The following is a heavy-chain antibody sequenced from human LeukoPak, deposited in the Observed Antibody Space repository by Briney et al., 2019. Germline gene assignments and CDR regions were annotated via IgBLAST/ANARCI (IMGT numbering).Heavy chain of an antibody. J-gene: IGHJ4*02. D-gene: IGHD3-22*01. V-gene: IGHV3-21*01. CDR3: AKDYYDSSGYYYTLVSFDY. Sequence: GGSLRLSCAASGFTFSSYSMNWVRQAPGKGLEWVSSISSSSSSYIYYADSVKGRFTISRDNAKNSLYLQMNSLRAEDTAVYYCAKDYYDSSGYYYTLVSFDYWGQGTLVTVSS. CDR1: GFTFSSYS. CDR2: ISSSSSSYI.